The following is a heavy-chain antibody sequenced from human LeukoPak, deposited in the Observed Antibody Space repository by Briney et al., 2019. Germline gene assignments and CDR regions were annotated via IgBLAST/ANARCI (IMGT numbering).Heavy chain of an antibody. D-gene: IGHD5-18*01. V-gene: IGHV1-69*13. J-gene: IGHJ4*02. Sequence: SVRVSCKASGGTFSSYAISWVRQAPGQGLEWMGGIIPIFGTANYAQKFQGRVTITADESTSTAYMELSSLRSEDTAVYYCANTRLGRGYSYGYPPDYWGQGTLVTVSS. CDR3: ANTRLGRGYSYGYPPDY. CDR2: IIPIFGTA. CDR1: GGTFSSYA.